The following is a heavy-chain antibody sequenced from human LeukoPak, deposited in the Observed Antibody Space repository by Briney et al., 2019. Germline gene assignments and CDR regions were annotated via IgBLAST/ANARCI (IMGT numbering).Heavy chain of an antibody. D-gene: IGHD2-15*01. Sequence: GGSLRLSWAASGLTFSSYGMHWVRQAPGKGLEWVSFIRYEGSNEYYADSVKGHFTISRDNSKNTLYLQMNSLSAEDTAVYYCAKNGDRGAYCSGGSCYPYYYYYMDVWGKGTTVTISS. CDR3: AKNGDRGAYCSGGSCYPYYYYYMDV. CDR1: GLTFSSYG. V-gene: IGHV3-30*02. CDR2: IRYEGSNE. J-gene: IGHJ6*03.